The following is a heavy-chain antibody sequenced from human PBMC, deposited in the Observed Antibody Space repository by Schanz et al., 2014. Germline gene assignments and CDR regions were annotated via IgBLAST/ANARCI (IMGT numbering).Heavy chain of an antibody. V-gene: IGHV3-23*01. CDR3: AKQIHYDILTVTRN. D-gene: IGHD3-9*01. CDR1: GFTFSSYA. J-gene: IGHJ4*02. CDR2: ISASGGST. Sequence: DVQLLESGGGLVQPGGSLRLSCAASGFTFSSYAMSWVRQAPGKGLEWVSTISASGGSTYYADSVKGRFTISRDNSKTTLSLQMNSLRAEDTAVYYCAKQIHYDILTVTRNWGQGTLVTVSS.